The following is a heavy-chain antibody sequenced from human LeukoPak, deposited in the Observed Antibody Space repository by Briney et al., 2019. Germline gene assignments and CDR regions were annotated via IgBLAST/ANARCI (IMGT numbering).Heavy chain of an antibody. CDR2: ISGSGGST. D-gene: IGHD3-10*01. J-gene: IGHJ4*02. V-gene: IGHV3-23*01. CDR3: AKMMGVLLWFRDTSGPDY. CDR1: GFTFSSYA. Sequence: GGSLRLSRAASGFTFSSYAMSWVRQAPGKGLEWVSAISGSGGSTYYADSVKGRFTISRDNSKNTLYLQMNSLRAENTAVYYCAKMMGVLLWFRDTSGPDYWGQGTLVTVSS.